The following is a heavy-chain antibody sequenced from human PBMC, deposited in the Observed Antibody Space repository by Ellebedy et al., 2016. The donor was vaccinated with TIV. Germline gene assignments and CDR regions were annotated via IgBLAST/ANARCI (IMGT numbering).Heavy chain of an antibody. D-gene: IGHD1-1*01. J-gene: IGHJ6*03. V-gene: IGHV1-3*01. CDR3: ARDRLAQLEPVYYMDV. Sequence: KFQGRVTITRDTSASTAYMELSSLRSEDTAVYYCARDRLAQLEPVYYMDVWGKGTTVTVSS.